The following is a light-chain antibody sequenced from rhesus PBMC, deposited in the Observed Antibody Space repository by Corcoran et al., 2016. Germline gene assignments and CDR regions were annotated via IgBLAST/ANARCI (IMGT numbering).Light chain of an antibody. Sequence: EIVMTQSPATLSLSPGERATLSCRASQSVSSYVAWYQQKPDQAPRLLIVGASSRATGIPDSFSGGGSGTDFPLIICSLEPEDVGVYYCQQYNNWYSFGQGTKVEIK. CDR3: QQYNNWYS. CDR2: GAS. V-gene: IGKV3S9*01. CDR1: QSVSSY. J-gene: IGKJ2*01.